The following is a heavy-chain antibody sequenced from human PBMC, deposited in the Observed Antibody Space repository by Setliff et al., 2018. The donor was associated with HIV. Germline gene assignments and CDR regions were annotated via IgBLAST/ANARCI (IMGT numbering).Heavy chain of an antibody. D-gene: IGHD6-13*01. CDR3: ARPGIAAADYYFDY. J-gene: IGHJ4*02. Sequence: ASVKVSCKASGYTFTNYNIHWVRQAPGQGLEWVGMVNPSGGSTAYAQKFQGRVTIIRDTSTSTVYMDLSSLRSEDTAVYYCARPGIAAADYYFDYWGQGALVTVSS. CDR2: VNPSGGST. CDR1: GYTFTNYN. V-gene: IGHV1-46*01.